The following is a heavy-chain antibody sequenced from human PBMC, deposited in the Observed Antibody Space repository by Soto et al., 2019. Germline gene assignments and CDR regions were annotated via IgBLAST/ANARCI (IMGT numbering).Heavy chain of an antibody. CDR2: IYYSGNT. CDR3: AQALVFTGGDGFDI. Sequence: QVRLQEWGPGLVKPSQTLSLKCSVSGGSITTGGRYWSWIRQLPGKGLEWIGDIYYSGNTYYNASRKSRVPISVEAAKNQFSLKLSSVTAADTAVYYCAQALVFTGGDGFDIWGQGRLVTVSS. J-gene: IGHJ3*02. CDR1: GGSITTGGRY. V-gene: IGHV4-31*02. D-gene: IGHD1-1*01.